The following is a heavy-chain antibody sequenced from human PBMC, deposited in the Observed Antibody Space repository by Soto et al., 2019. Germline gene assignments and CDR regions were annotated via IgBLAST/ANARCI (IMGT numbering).Heavy chain of an antibody. CDR2: TYYRSKWYN. V-gene: IGHV6-1*01. Sequence: PSQTLSLTCAISRDSVSSNSAAWNWIRQSPSRGLEWLGRTYYRSKWYNDYAVSVKSRITINPDTSKNQFSLQLNSVTPEDTAVYYCARDMPVLAATGRPPDAFDFWGRGTMVTGSS. J-gene: IGHJ3*01. CDR1: RDSVSSNSAA. D-gene: IGHD2-15*01. CDR3: ARDMPVLAATGRPPDAFDF.